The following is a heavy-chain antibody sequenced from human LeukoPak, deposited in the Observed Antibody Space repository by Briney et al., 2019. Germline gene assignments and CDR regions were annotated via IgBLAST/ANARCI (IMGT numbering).Heavy chain of an antibody. CDR2: ISGSGGNT. CDR1: GFTFSSYA. V-gene: IGHV3-23*01. Sequence: GGSLRLSCAASGFTFSSYAMSWVRQAPGKGLEWVSAISGSGGNTYYADSVKGRFTIFRDNSKNTLYLQMNSLRAEDTAVYYCAKGSQRNCSSTGCSYYFDYWGQGTLVTVSS. D-gene: IGHD2-2*01. CDR3: AKGSQRNCSSTGCSYYFDY. J-gene: IGHJ4*02.